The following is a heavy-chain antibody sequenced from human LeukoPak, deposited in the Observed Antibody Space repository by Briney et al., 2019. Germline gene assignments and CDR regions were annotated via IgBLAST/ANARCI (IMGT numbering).Heavy chain of an antibody. J-gene: IGHJ4*02. V-gene: IGHV3-23*01. CDR2: ISGSGGRT. CDR3: AREDASSWDY. CDR1: GFTFSRYG. D-gene: IGHD6-13*01. Sequence: GGTLRLSCAASGFTFSRYGMSWVRQAPGKGLEWVSAISGSGGRTYYADSVKGRFTISRDNSKNTLYPQMNSLRAEDTAVYYCAREDASSWDYWGQGILVTVSS.